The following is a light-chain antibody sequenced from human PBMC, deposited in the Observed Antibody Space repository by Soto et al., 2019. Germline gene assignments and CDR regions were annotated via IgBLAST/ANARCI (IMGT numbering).Light chain of an antibody. Sequence: DIQMTQSPSSVSASVGDRITITCRASQDITKFLAWYQQTPGKAPKFLIFDGSSLQSGVPSRFSGSGSGTEFTLTIGGLQPDDFATYYCQHYNAFPWPFGQGTKVDIK. CDR3: QHYNAFPWP. CDR2: DGS. J-gene: IGKJ1*01. V-gene: IGKV1-16*01. CDR1: QDITKF.